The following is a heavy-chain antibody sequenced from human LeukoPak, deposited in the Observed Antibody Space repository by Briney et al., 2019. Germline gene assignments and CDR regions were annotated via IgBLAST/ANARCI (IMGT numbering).Heavy chain of an antibody. CDR2: INTDNGNT. V-gene: IGHV1-3*04. Sequence: ASVKVSCKASGYTFTGYYMHWVRQAPGQRLEWMGWINTDNGNTKYSQKFQGRVTITRDTSASTAYLELSSLRSEDTAVYYCARDGELYGSGNYYYFDYWGQGTLVTVSS. CDR1: GYTFTGYY. D-gene: IGHD3-10*01. J-gene: IGHJ4*02. CDR3: ARDGELYGSGNYYYFDY.